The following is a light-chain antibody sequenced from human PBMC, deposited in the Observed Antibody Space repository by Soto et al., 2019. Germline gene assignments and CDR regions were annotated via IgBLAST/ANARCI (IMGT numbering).Light chain of an antibody. Sequence: QSVLTQPPSASGTPGQRVTISCSGNSSNIGSNTVSWYQQLPGTAPKLLIYSNNLRPSEVPDRSSGSKSGTSASLAISELQSEDEADYYCATWDDSLNGYVVFGGGTKLTVL. CDR2: SNN. J-gene: IGLJ2*01. V-gene: IGLV1-44*01. CDR3: ATWDDSLNGYVV. CDR1: SSNIGSNT.